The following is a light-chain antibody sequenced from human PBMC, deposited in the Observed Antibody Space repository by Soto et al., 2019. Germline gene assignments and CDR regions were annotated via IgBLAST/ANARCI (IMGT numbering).Light chain of an antibody. V-gene: IGKV3-15*01. CDR2: GAS. J-gene: IGKJ2*01. CDR3: QQYNKWPPYT. CDR1: QSVSSN. Sequence: EIVMTQSPATLSVSPGERATLSCRASQSVSSNLAWYQQKPGQAPRLLIYGASTRATGIPARFSGSGSGTEFTLTVGSLQSEDFAVYYCQQYNKWPPYTFGQGTKLEMK.